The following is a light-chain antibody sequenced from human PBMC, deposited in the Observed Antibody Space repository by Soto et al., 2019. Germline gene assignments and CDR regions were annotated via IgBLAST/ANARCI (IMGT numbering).Light chain of an antibody. CDR3: QQYNSYSRT. Sequence: DIQMTQSPSTLSASVGDRVTITWRASQSISSFLAWYQQKPGKAPKLLIYKASHLESGVPSRFSGSGSGTEFTLTISSLQPDDFATYYCQQYNSYSRTFGHGTKVDIK. CDR1: QSISSF. J-gene: IGKJ1*01. V-gene: IGKV1-5*03. CDR2: KAS.